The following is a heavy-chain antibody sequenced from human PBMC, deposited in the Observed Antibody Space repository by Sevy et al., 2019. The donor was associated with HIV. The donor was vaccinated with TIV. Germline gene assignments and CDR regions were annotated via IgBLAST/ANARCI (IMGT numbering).Heavy chain of an antibody. V-gene: IGHV3-20*04. CDR2: INWKGDNT. D-gene: IGHD3-22*01. J-gene: IGHJ3*01. CDR3: ARNTYYYDSTGCGAFDL. CDR1: GFTFSDYA. Sequence: GGSRRLSCAASGFTFSDYAMSWVRQRPGQGLEWVSSINWKGDNTGYADSLKGRFTTSRDKAKNSRYFDIESMRVEDTALYYCARNTYYYDSTGCGAFDLWGQGTMVTVSS.